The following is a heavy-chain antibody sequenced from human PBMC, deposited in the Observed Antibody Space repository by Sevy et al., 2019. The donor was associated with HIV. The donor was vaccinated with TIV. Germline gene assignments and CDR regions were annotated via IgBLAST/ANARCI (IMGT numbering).Heavy chain of an antibody. CDR1: GFTFSSYW. V-gene: IGHV3-7*03. CDR2: IKQDGSEK. J-gene: IGHJ3*02. CDR3: ARDEGYDDYGDYIPFDI. Sequence: GGSLRLSCAASGFTFSSYWMSWVRQAPGKGLEWVANIKQDGSEKHYVDSVKGRFTISRDNAKNSLYLQMNSLRAEDTAVYYCARDEGYDDYGDYIPFDIWGQGTMVTVSS. D-gene: IGHD4-17*01.